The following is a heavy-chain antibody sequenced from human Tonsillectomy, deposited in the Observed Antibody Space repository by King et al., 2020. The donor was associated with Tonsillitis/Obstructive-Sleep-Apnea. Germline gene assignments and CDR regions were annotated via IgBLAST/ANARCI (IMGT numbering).Heavy chain of an antibody. CDR2: IDAKSGGT. CDR3: ARAPASYFDY. J-gene: IGHJ4*02. Sequence: VQLVESGAEVKRPGASVKVSCKASGYISTAYVMHWGRQAPGQGRYRVGRIDAKSGGTNYAQKFQGRVTMTRDTSISTVYMERSGLRSGDTAVYYCARAPASYFDYWGQGTLVTVSS. V-gene: IGHV1-2*06. CDR1: GYISTAYV.